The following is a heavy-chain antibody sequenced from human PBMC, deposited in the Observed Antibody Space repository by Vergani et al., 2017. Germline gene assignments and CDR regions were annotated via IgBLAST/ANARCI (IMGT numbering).Heavy chain of an antibody. V-gene: IGHV1-69*01. CDR1: GGTFSSYA. J-gene: IGHJ3*02. Sequence: QVQLVQSGAEVKKPGSSVKVSCKASGGTFSSYAISWVRQAPGQGLEWMGGIIPIFGTANYAQKFQRRVTLTADESTSTAYMELSSLRSEDTAVYYCARDSPTKVGATRHRAFDIWGQGTMVTVSS. CDR2: IIPIFGTA. CDR3: ARDSPTKVGATRHRAFDI. D-gene: IGHD1-26*01.